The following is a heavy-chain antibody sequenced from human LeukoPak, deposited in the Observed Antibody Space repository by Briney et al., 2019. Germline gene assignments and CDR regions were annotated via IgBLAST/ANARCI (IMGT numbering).Heavy chain of an antibody. CDR2: IYYSGST. V-gene: IGHV4-59*01. D-gene: IGHD6-19*01. J-gene: IGHJ3*02. CDR1: GGSISSYY. CDR3: ARENIAVAGVYAFDI. Sequence: SETLSLTCTASGGSISSYYWSWIRQPPGKGLEWIGYIYYSGSTNYNPSLKSRVTISVDTSKNQFSLKLSSVTAADTAVYYCARENIAVAGVYAFDIWGQGTMVTVSS.